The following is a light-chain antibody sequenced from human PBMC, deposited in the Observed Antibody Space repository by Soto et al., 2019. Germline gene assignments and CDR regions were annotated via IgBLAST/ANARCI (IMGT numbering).Light chain of an antibody. CDR3: QQSYDTLPT. Sequence: DIQMTQSPSSLSASVGDRVTITCRASQSISTYLNWYHQKPGKAPKLLIYASSRLQSGVPSRFSGSGSGTDFSLTINSLQPEDFATYYCQQSYDTLPTFGQGTNLEI. CDR2: ASS. J-gene: IGKJ2*01. CDR1: QSISTY. V-gene: IGKV1-39*01.